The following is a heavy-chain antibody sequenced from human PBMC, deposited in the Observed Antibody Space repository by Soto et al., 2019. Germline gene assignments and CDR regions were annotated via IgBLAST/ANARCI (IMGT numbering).Heavy chain of an antibody. V-gene: IGHV3-23*01. J-gene: IGHJ4*02. CDR2: ISGSGDST. Sequence: GGSLRLSCAASGFTFSSYALTWVRQAPGQGLEWVSAISGSGDSTYYADSVKGRFTISRDNSKNTLYLQVNGLRAEDTAVYYCARDVAGYLDDWGQGTLVTVSS. CDR1: GFTFSSYA. CDR3: ARDVAGYLDD. D-gene: IGHD2-15*01.